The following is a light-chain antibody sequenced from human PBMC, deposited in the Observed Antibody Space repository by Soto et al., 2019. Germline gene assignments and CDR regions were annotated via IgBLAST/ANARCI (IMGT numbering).Light chain of an antibody. CDR1: SSDVGGYNY. CDR2: EVS. CDR3: SSYTSSSTWV. V-gene: IGLV2-14*01. Sequence: QSVLTQPASVSGSPGQSITISCTGTSSDVGGYNYVSWYQQHPGKAPKLMIYEVSNRPSGVSNRFSGSKSGNTASLTSSGLQAEDEADYYCSSYTSSSTWVFGGGTKLTV. J-gene: IGLJ3*02.